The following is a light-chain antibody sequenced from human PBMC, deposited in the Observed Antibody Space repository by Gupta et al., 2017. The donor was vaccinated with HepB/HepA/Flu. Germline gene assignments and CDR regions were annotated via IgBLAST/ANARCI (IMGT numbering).Light chain of an antibody. CDR2: DAS. CDR3: QQRSNWPPG. V-gene: IGKV3-11*01. CDR1: QSVSSY. Sequence: EFVLTQSPATLSLSPGERATLSCRASQSVSSYLAWYQQKPGQAPRLLIYDASNRATGIPARFSGSGSGTDFTLTISSLEPEDFAVYYCQQRSNWPPGFGQGTKLEIK. J-gene: IGKJ2*01.